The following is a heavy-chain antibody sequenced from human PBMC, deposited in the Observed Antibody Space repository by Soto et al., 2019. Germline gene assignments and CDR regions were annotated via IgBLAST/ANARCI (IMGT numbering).Heavy chain of an antibody. V-gene: IGHV4-39*01. CDR3: ARHSGIGARSEAYHGVGV. J-gene: IGHJ6*02. D-gene: IGHD6-6*01. CDR2: ILYSGST. CDR1: GGSISSDTYW. Sequence: QLQMQESGPGLVKPSETLSLTCTVSGGSISSDTYWWGWIRQSPGKGLEWIGSILYSGSTHYNPSLSSRVTISLDTSKIQFSLKMTSVTAADTAVYYCARHSGIGARSEAYHGVGVWGQGTTVTVSS.